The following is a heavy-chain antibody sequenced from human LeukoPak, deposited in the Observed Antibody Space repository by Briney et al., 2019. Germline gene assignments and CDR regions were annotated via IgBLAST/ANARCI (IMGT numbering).Heavy chain of an antibody. Sequence: ASVKVSCKASGYTFTGYYMHWVRQAPGQGLEWMGGIIPIFGTANYAQKFQGRVTITADESTSTAYMELSSLRSEDTAVYYCARGEDYYGSGSLDYWGQGTLVTVSS. V-gene: IGHV1-69*13. CDR3: ARGEDYYGSGSLDY. CDR1: GYTFTGYY. D-gene: IGHD3-10*01. CDR2: IIPIFGTA. J-gene: IGHJ4*02.